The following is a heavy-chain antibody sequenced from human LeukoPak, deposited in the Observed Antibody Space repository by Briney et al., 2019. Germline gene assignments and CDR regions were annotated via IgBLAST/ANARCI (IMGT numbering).Heavy chain of an antibody. CDR2: IYYSGST. CDR3: ARGPVLYNTYYYDSSGYYF. D-gene: IGHD3-22*01. CDR1: GGSISSGGYY. J-gene: IGHJ4*02. V-gene: IGHV4-31*03. Sequence: SQTLSLTCTVSGGSISSGGYYWSWIRQHPGKGLEWIGYIYYSGSTYYNPSLKSRVTISVDTSKNQFSLKLSSVTAADTAVYYCARGPVLYNTYYYDSSGYYFWGQGTLVTVSS.